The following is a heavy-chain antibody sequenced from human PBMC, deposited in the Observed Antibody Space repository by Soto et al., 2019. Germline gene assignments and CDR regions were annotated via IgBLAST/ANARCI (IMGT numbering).Heavy chain of an antibody. D-gene: IGHD1-1*01. CDR3: ARVRRRPYFDY. CDR1: GGTFSSYA. Sequence: QVQLVQSGAEVKKPGSSVKVSCKASGGTFSSYAISWVRQALGQGLEWMGGIIPIFGTANYAQKFQGSVTITADESTSTAYMELSSLRSEDTAVYYCARVRRRPYFDYWGQGTLVTVSS. V-gene: IGHV1-69*01. CDR2: IIPIFGTA. J-gene: IGHJ4*02.